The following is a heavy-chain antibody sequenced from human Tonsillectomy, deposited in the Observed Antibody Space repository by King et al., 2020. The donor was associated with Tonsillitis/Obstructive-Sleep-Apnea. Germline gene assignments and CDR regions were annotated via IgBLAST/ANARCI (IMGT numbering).Heavy chain of an antibody. Sequence: QLVQSGGGVVQPGRSLRLSCAASGFTFSSYAMHWVRQAPGKGLEWVAVISYDGSNKYYADSVKGRFTISRDNSKNPLYLQMNSLRAEDTAVYYCARGHYYDSSGYYYVWAFDIWGQGTMVTVSS. CDR3: ARGHYYDSSGYYYVWAFDI. V-gene: IGHV3-30*04. D-gene: IGHD3-22*01. CDR1: GFTFSSYA. CDR2: ISYDGSNK. J-gene: IGHJ3*02.